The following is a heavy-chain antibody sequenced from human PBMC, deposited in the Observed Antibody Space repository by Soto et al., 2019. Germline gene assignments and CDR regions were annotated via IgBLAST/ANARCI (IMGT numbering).Heavy chain of an antibody. D-gene: IGHD2-15*01. Sequence: PGESLKISCKGSGYSFTSYWIGWVRQMPGKGLEWMGIIYPGDSDTRYSPSFQGQVTISADKSISTAYLQWSSLKASDTAMYYCASTAYCSGGSCYPAWSNAFDIWGQGTMVTVSS. CDR3: ASTAYCSGGSCYPAWSNAFDI. CDR1: GYSFTSYW. CDR2: IYPGDSDT. V-gene: IGHV5-51*01. J-gene: IGHJ3*02.